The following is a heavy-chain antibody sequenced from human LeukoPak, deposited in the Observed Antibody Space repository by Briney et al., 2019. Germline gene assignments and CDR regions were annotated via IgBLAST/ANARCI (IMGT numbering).Heavy chain of an antibody. J-gene: IGHJ4*02. Sequence: ASVKVSCKASGGTFSSYAISWVRQAPGQGLEWMGRIIPIFGIANYAQKFQGRVTITADKSTSTTYMELSSLRSEDTAVYYCARERADYSNPVYFDYWGQGTLVTVSS. CDR2: IIPIFGIA. CDR3: ARERADYSNPVYFDY. D-gene: IGHD4-11*01. CDR1: GGTFSSYA. V-gene: IGHV1-69*04.